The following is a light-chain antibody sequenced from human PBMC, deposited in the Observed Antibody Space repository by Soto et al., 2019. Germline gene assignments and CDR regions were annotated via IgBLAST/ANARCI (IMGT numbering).Light chain of an antibody. CDR1: SNDVGGYNY. V-gene: IGLV2-14*01. J-gene: IGLJ1*01. CDR2: DVT. CDR3: SSYTSSSTPYV. Sequence: QSALTQPASVCGSTGQSIAISCTGTSNDVGGYNYVSWYQQHPVKAPQLIIYDVTNRPSGVSDRFSGSKSGNTASLTISGLQAEDEADYYCSSYTSSSTPYVFGTGTKLTVL.